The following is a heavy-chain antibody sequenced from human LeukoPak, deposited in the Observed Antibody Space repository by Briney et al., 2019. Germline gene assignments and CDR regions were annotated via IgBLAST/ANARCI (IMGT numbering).Heavy chain of an antibody. D-gene: IGHD6-13*01. CDR1: GFTFSTYS. CDR2: ISSTSSYI. J-gene: IGHJ4*02. Sequence: GGSLRLSCAASGFTFSTYSMNWVRQAPGKGLEWVSSISSTSSYIYYADSVKGRFTISRDNARNSLYLQMNSLRAEDTAVYYCAGGSSIYYYYFDYWGQGTLVTVSS. V-gene: IGHV3-21*01. CDR3: AGGSSIYYYYFDY.